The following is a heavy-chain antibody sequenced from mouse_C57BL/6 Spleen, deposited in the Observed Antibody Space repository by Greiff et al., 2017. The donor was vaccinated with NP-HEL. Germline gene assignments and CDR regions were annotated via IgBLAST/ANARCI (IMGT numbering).Heavy chain of an antibody. CDR2: IYPCDGDT. D-gene: IGHD4-1*01. J-gene: IGHJ4*01. CDR3: ARWEHRDAMDY. V-gene: IGHV1-82*01. Sequence: QVQLKQSGPELVKPGASVKFSCKASGYAFSSSWMNWVKQRPGKGLEWIGLIYPCDGDTNYNGTFKGKATLTAAQSSSTAYMQLSSLSSEDSAVYCCARWEHRDAMDYWGQGTSVTVSS. CDR1: GYAFSSSW.